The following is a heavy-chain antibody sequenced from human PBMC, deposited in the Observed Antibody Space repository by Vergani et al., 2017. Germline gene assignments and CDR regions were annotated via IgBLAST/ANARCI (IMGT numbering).Heavy chain of an antibody. CDR2: ISWNSGTV. CDR3: ARDLFYYDSSGYYSGFFDY. D-gene: IGHD3-22*01. J-gene: IGHJ4*02. CDR1: GITFWKFG. V-gene: IGHV3-9*01. Sequence: EVDLVESGGGLAQPGGSLRLSCEASGITFWKFGMHWVRQGPGKGLEWVSGISWNSGTVDYADSVRGRFTISRDNAKNSLFLEMNSLRAEDTAVYYCARDLFYYDSSGYYSGFFDYWGQGTLVTVSS.